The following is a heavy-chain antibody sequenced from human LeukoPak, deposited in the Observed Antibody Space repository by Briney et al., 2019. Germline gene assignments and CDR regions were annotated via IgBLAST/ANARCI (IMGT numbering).Heavy chain of an antibody. V-gene: IGHV1-69*05. CDR1: GGTFSSYA. D-gene: IGHD4-23*01. J-gene: IGHJ5*02. CDR2: IIPIFGTA. CDR3: ARDNSVEDTAWWFDP. Sequence: ASVKVSCKASGGTFSSYAISWVRQAPGQGLEWMGGIIPIFGTANYAQKFQGRVTMTRDMSTSTDYMELSSLRSEDTAVYYCARDNSVEDTAWWFDPWGQGTLVTVSS.